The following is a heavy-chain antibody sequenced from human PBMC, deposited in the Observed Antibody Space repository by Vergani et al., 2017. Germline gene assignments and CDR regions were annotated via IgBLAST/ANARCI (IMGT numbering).Heavy chain of an antibody. J-gene: IGHJ4*02. CDR2: ISGSGVSA. CDR1: EFTFSNYA. CDR3: AKQYFVSGNYLFDY. D-gene: IGHD3-10*01. Sequence: EVQLVESGGGLVQPGGSLRLSCAASEFTFSNYAMNWVRQAPGKGLEWVSGISGSGVSAYYTDSVKGRFTISRDNSKNMLFLQMNNLRTEDTAIYYCAKQYFVSGNYLFDYWGQGTPVTVSS. V-gene: IGHV3-23*04.